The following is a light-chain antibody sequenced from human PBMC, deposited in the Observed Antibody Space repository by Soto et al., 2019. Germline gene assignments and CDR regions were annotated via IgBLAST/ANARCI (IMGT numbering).Light chain of an antibody. CDR3: FSYAGSNTWV. J-gene: IGLJ3*02. CDR2: EIT. Sequence: QSALTQPASVSGSPGQSITISCTGTSSDVGNYNLVSWYLQHPGKAPKLVIYEITKRPSGVSNRFSGSKFGNTASLTISGLQAEDEADYHCFSYAGSNTWVFGGGTKLTVL. CDR1: SSDVGNYNL. V-gene: IGLV2-23*02.